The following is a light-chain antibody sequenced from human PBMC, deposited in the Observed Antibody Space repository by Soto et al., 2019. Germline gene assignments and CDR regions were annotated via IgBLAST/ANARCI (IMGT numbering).Light chain of an antibody. J-gene: IGKJ3*01. CDR1: QAIGVW. CDR3: QQANTFPFT. Sequence: DIQMTQSPSSVSASVGDRVTIACRASQAIGVWLASYQQKPGKAPNLLIYAASHLPSGVPSRFSGSGSGTDFTLTISSLQPEDFATYFCQQANTFPFTFGHGTKVDIK. V-gene: IGKV1-12*01. CDR2: AAS.